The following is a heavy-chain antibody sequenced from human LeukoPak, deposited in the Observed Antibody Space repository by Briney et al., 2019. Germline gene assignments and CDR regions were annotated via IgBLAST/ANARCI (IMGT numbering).Heavy chain of an antibody. D-gene: IGHD6-13*01. CDR3: ARGEQQLVPDY. CDR2: IWYDGSNK. CDR1: GFIFSSYG. V-gene: IGHV3-33*01. Sequence: GGSLRLSCAASGFIFSSYGMHWVRQAPGKGPEWVAVIWYDGSNKYYADSVKGRFTISRDNSKNTLYLQMNGLRAEDTAVYYCARGEQQLVPDYWGQGTLVTVSS. J-gene: IGHJ4*02.